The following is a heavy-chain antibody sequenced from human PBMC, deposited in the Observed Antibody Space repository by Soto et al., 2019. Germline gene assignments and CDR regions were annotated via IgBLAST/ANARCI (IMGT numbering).Heavy chain of an antibody. D-gene: IGHD2-8*01. CDR1: GCSFTSYW. Sequence: GESLKISCKGSGCSFTSYWIGWVRQMPGKGLEWMGIIYPGDSDTRYSPSFQGQVTISADKSISTAYLQWSSLKASDTAMYYCARHPYCTNGVCYHEPVDVWGQGTTVTVSS. CDR3: ARHPYCTNGVCYHEPVDV. J-gene: IGHJ6*02. V-gene: IGHV5-51*01. CDR2: IYPGDSDT.